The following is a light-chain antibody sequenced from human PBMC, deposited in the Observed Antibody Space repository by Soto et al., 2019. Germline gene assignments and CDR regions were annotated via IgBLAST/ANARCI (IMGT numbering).Light chain of an antibody. CDR3: GSFTTSRIWV. CDR2: AVS. CDR1: SSDVGAHNL. V-gene: IGLV2-14*01. Sequence: QSVLTQPASVSGSPGQSITISCSGTSSDVGAHNLVSWYQQHPGRAPKLMIYAVSNRPSGVSNRFSGSKSGNTASLTISGLQAEDEAEYFCGSFTTSRIWVFGGGTKLTVL. J-gene: IGLJ3*02.